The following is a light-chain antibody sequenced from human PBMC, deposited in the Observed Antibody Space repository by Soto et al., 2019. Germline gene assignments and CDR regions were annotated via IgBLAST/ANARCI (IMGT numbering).Light chain of an antibody. CDR1: QDIGTR. CDR2: AAS. CDR3: QQGNSLSIT. Sequence: DILMTQSPSSVSASVGDRVIISCRANQDIGTRLAWYQQRPGKDPKLLIYAASSLQSGVPSRVSGSGSGTDFTRNIGGLQPEDFGTYDCQQGNSLSITFGQGTRRETK. V-gene: IGKV1-12*01. J-gene: IGKJ5*01.